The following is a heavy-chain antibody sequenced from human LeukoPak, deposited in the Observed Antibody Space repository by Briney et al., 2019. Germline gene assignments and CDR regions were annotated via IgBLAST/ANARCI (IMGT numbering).Heavy chain of an antibody. CDR3: ARMHGEIDY. CDR2: ISSSSNAI. V-gene: IGHV3-48*03. CDR1: GFTFSSYE. Sequence: GGSLRLSCAASGFTFSSYEMNWVRQAPGKGLEWVSYISSSSNAIYYADSVKGRFTISRDNAKNSLYLQVNSLRAEDTAVYYCARMHGEIDYWGQGTLVTVSS. D-gene: IGHD3-10*01. J-gene: IGHJ4*02.